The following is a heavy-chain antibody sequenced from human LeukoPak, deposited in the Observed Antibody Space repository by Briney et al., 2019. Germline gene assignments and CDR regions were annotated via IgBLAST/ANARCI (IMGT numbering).Heavy chain of an antibody. V-gene: IGHV4-34*01. D-gene: IGHD2-2*01. CDR1: GGSFSGYY. CDR2: INHSGST. J-gene: IGHJ4*02. CDR3: AAAIGPGLDY. Sequence: SETLSLTCAVYGGSFSGYYWSWIRQLPGKGLEWIGEINHSGSTNYNPSLKSRVTISVDTSKNQFSLKLSSVTAADTAVYYCAAAIGPGLDYWGQGTLVTVSS.